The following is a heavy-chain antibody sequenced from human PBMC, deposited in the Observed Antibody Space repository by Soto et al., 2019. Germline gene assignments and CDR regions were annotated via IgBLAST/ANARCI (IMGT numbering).Heavy chain of an antibody. CDR2: ISYDGSNK. CDR1: GFTFSSYA. Sequence: QVQLVESGGGVVQPGRSLRLSCAASGFTFSSYAMHWVRQAPGKGLEWVAVISYDGSNKYYADSVKGRFTISRDNSKNTLYLQMNSLRAEDTAVYYCARDGIAWFDPWGQGTLVTVSS. D-gene: IGHD1-26*01. J-gene: IGHJ5*02. CDR3: ARDGIAWFDP. V-gene: IGHV3-30-3*01.